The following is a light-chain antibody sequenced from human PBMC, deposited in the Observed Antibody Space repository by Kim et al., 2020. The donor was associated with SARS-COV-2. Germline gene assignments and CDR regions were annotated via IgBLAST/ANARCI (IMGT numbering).Light chain of an antibody. CDR2: DVS. CDR3: SSYTSSSTLVV. Sequence: PSITISCTGTSSDVGGYNYVSWYQQHPGKAPKLMIYDVSNRPSGVSNRFSGSKSGNTASLTISGLQAEDEADYYCSSYTSSSTLVVFGGGTQLTV. V-gene: IGLV2-14*03. J-gene: IGLJ2*01. CDR1: SSDVGGYNY.